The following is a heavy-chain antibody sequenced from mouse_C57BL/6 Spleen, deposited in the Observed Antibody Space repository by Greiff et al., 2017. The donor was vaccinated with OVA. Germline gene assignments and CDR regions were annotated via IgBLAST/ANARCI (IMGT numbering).Heavy chain of an antibody. CDR1: GFNIKDYY. CDR2: IDPEDGET. V-gene: IGHV14-2*01. Sequence: VHVKQSGAELVKPGASVKLSCTASGFNIKDYYMHWVKQRTEQGLEWIGRIDPEDGETKYAPKFQGKATITADTSSNTAYLQLSSLTSEDTAVYYCARGYGSSYVDYFDYWGQGTTLTVSS. J-gene: IGHJ2*01. CDR3: ARGYGSSYVDYFDY. D-gene: IGHD1-1*01.